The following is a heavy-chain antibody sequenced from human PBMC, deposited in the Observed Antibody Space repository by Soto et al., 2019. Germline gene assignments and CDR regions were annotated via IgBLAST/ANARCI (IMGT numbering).Heavy chain of an antibody. CDR2: IKSKTDGGTT. Sequence: EVQLVESGGGLVKPGGSLRLSCAASGFTFSNAWMNWVRQAPGKGLEWVGRIKSKTDGGTTDYAAPVKGRFTISRDDSINSRDLQMNTLKTDDTAVYYCTTDPAAAGGEVCWFDPWGQGTLVTVCS. CDR3: TTDPAAAGGEVCWFDP. V-gene: IGHV3-15*07. J-gene: IGHJ5*02. CDR1: GFTFSNAW. D-gene: IGHD6-13*01.